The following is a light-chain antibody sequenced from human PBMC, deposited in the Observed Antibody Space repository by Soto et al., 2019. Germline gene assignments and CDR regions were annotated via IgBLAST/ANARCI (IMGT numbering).Light chain of an antibody. CDR1: QGISSY. CDR3: QQGHTLPWT. V-gene: IGKV1-39*01. CDR2: DAS. J-gene: IGKJ1*01. Sequence: DIQMTQSPSSLSASVGDRVTMTCRVSQGISSYLNWYQLKPGKAPQLLIYDASNLQSGVPSRFSGSGSGTDFTLTISSLQPEDFASYYCQQGHTLPWTFGQGTKVEIK.